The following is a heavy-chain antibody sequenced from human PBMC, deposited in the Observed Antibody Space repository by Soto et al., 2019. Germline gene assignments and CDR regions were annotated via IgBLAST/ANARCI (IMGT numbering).Heavy chain of an antibody. CDR1: GFTFSSYA. CDR3: AKGSSGSYLIDY. Sequence: EVQLLESGGGFVQPGGSLRLSCAASGFTFSSYAMSWVRQAPGKGLEWVSAISGSGGSTYYAYSVKGRFTISRDNSKNTLYLQMNSVRAADTAVYYCAKGSSGSYLIDYWGQGTLVTVSS. J-gene: IGHJ4*02. CDR2: ISGSGGST. D-gene: IGHD1-26*01. V-gene: IGHV3-23*01.